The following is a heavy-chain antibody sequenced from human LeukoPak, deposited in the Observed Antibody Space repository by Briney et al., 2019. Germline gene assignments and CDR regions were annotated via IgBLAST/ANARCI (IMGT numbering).Heavy chain of an antibody. D-gene: IGHD6-13*01. V-gene: IGHV1-18*01. CDR3: AREASSSWYAPYYYYGMDV. CDR1: GYTFTSYG. CDR2: ISAYNGNT. Sequence: ASVKVSCKASGYTFTSYGISWVRQAPGQGLEWMGWISAYNGNTNYAQKLQGRVTMTTDTSTSTAYMELRSLRSDDTAVYYCAREASSSWYAPYYYYGMDVWGQGTTVTVSS. J-gene: IGHJ6*02.